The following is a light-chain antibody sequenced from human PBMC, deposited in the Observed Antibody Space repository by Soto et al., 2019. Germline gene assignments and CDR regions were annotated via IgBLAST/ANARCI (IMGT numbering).Light chain of an antibody. CDR2: WAS. J-gene: IGKJ4*01. Sequence: DIVMTQSPDSLAVSLGERATINCKSSQSVLYSSNNKNYLAWYQQKPGQPLKLLIYWASTLESGVPDRFSGSGSGTDFTLTISSLQAEDVAVYYCQQYYGTPLTFGGGTKVEIK. V-gene: IGKV4-1*01. CDR1: QSVLYSSNNKNY. CDR3: QQYYGTPLT.